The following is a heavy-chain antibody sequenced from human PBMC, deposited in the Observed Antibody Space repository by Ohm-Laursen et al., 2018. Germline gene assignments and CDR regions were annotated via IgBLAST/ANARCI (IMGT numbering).Heavy chain of an antibody. CDR1: GGSITSGGYY. Sequence: TLSLTCTVSGGSITSGGYYWSWLRQHPGKGLEWIGYIFYSGTTYYNPSLKSLVTISVDTSENQFSLKLSSVTAADTAVYYCARGIVVLPAAKLGDAFDIWGHGTMVTVSS. D-gene: IGHD2-2*01. CDR2: IFYSGTT. CDR3: ARGIVVLPAAKLGDAFDI. V-gene: IGHV4-31*01. J-gene: IGHJ3*02.